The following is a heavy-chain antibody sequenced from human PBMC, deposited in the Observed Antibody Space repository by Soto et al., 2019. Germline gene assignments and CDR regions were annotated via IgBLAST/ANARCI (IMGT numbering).Heavy chain of an antibody. J-gene: IGHJ5*02. V-gene: IGHV3-15*01. Sequence: PGGSLRLSCAASGFTFSDAWMSWVRQAPGRGLDWVGRIKSKSDGGTTEYAAPVRGRFTISRDDSKNTLYLQMNSLKTEDTAVYYXTTDLWRIAVVVGSTGYFNPWGQGTPVTVSS. CDR3: TTDLWRIAVVVGSTGYFNP. CDR1: GFTFSDAW. CDR2: IKSKSDGGTT. D-gene: IGHD2-15*01.